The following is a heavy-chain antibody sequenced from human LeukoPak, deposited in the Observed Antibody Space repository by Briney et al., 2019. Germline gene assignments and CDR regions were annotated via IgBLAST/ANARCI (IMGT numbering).Heavy chain of an antibody. Sequence: GTSVKVSCKASGFTFTSSAVQWVRQARGQRLEWIGWIVVGSGNTNYAQKFQERVTITRDMSTSTAYMELSSLRSEDTAVYYCAATWKGGYSYGYALLDYWGQGTLVTVSS. J-gene: IGHJ4*02. CDR3: AATWKGGYSYGYALLDY. V-gene: IGHV1-58*01. CDR1: GFTFTSSA. CDR2: IVVGSGNT. D-gene: IGHD5-18*01.